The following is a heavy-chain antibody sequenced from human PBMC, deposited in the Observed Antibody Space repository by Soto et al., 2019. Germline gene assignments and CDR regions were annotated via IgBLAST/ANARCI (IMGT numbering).Heavy chain of an antibody. CDR3: ARGGYSSPSDY. CDR2: IIPIFGTA. V-gene: IGHV1-69*13. D-gene: IGHD6-13*01. CDR1: GGTFSSYA. Sequence: VASVKVSCKASGGTFSSYAISWVRQAPGQGLEWMGGIIPIFGTANYAQKFQGRVTITADESTSTAYMELSSLRSEDTAVYYCARGGYSSPSDYWGQGTLVTVSS. J-gene: IGHJ4*02.